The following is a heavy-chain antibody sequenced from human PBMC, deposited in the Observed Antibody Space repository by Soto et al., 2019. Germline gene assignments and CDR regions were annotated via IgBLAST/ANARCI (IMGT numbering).Heavy chain of an antibody. CDR1: GFTFSSYA. J-gene: IGHJ5*02. D-gene: IGHD3-3*01. CDR3: AKEEGDYDFWSGYYRGVNWFDP. Sequence: GGSLRLSCAASGFTFSSYAMSWVRQAPGKGLEWVSAISGSGGSTYYADSVKGRFTISRDNSKNTRYLQMNSLRAEDTAVYYCAKEEGDYDFWSGYYRGVNWFDPWGQGTLVTVSS. CDR2: ISGSGGST. V-gene: IGHV3-23*01.